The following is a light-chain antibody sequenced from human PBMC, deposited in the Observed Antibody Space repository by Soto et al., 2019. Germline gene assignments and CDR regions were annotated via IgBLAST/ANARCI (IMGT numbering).Light chain of an antibody. CDR3: QQSYSTPF. CDR1: QSISSY. J-gene: IGKJ1*01. CDR2: AAS. V-gene: IGKV1-39*01. Sequence: DIQMPQSPSSLSASVGDRVTITCRASQSISSYLNWYQQKPGKAPKLLIYAASSLQSGVPSRFSGSGSGTDFTLTISSLQPEDFATYYCQQSYSTPFFGQGAKV.